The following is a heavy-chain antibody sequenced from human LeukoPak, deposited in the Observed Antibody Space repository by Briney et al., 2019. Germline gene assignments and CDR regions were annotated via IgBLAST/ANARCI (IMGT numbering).Heavy chain of an antibody. D-gene: IGHD1-1*01. J-gene: IGHJ4*02. Sequence: GGSLTLSCVGSGFTFTGYDLYWVRQAPGKGLEWVAFITVASHTIYYTDSVKGRFTISRDNTKKSIFLQMDSLRGDDTAVYYCARDWNRAAIDYWGQGTLVTVSS. V-gene: IGHV3-48*03. CDR1: GFTFTGYD. CDR2: ITVASHTI. CDR3: ARDWNRAAIDY.